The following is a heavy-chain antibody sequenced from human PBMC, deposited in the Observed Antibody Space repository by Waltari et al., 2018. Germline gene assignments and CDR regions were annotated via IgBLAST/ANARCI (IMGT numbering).Heavy chain of an antibody. Sequence: QVQLVGSGGGVVQPGRSLRLSCAASGFTFCSYAMHWVRQAPGKGLEWVAVISYDGSNKYYADSMKGRFTISRDNSKNTLYLQMNSLRAEDTAVYYCARYDYGDYGIYWGQGTLVTVSS. CDR3: ARYDYGDYGIY. J-gene: IGHJ4*02. D-gene: IGHD4-17*01. CDR2: ISYDGSNK. CDR1: GFTFCSYA. V-gene: IGHV3-30-3*01.